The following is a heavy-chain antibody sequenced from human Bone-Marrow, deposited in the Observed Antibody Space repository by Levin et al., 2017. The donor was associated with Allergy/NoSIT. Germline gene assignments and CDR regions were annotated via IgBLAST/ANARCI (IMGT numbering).Heavy chain of an antibody. D-gene: IGHD5-18*01. CDR3: ATTSRGYAYGSGGLSHFDS. J-gene: IGHJ4*02. V-gene: IGHV3-11*01. Sequence: GGSLRLSCAASGFTFSDTYMSWIRQSPGRGPEWLTFISPSGATIKYADSVRGRFTISRDNAKTSLSLQMSRLRGEDTAVYYCATTSRGYAYGSGGLSHFDSWGQGTLVTVSS. CDR1: GFTFSDTY. CDR2: ISPSGATI.